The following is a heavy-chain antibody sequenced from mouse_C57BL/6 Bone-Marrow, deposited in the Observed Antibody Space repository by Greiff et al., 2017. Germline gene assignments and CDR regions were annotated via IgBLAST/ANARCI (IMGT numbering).Heavy chain of an antibody. V-gene: IGHV1-42*01. J-gene: IGHJ2*01. CDR2: INPSTGGT. Sequence: DVQLQESGPELVKPGASVKISCKASGYSFTGYYMNWVKQSPEKSLEWIGEINPSTGGTTYNQKFKAKATLTVDKSSSTACMQLKSLTSEDSAVYYCSRLYGYGYYFDYWGQGTTLTVSS. CDR3: SRLYGYGYYFDY. D-gene: IGHD2-14*01. CDR1: GYSFTGYY.